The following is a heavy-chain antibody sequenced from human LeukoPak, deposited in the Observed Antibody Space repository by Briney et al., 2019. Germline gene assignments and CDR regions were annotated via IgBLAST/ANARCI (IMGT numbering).Heavy chain of an antibody. D-gene: IGHD4-11*01. V-gene: IGHV3-7*03. Sequence: PGGSLRLSCAASGFTFSSYWMTWVRQAPGKGLEWVANIKDDGSEKYYVDSVKGRFTIHRDNAKNSLYLQMNSLRAEDTAVYYCARGVDYSNYVGGVYFDYWGQGTLVTVSS. CDR3: ARGVDYSNYVGGVYFDY. CDR2: IKDDGSEK. J-gene: IGHJ4*02. CDR1: GFTFSSYW.